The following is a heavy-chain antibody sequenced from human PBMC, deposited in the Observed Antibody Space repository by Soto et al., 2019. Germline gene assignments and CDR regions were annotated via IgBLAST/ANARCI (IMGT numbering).Heavy chain of an antibody. V-gene: IGHV4-38-2*01. Sequence: KPSETLSLTCAVSGYSISSGYYWGWIRQPPGKGLEWIGSIYHSGSTYYNPSLKSRVTISVDTSKNQFSLKLSSVTAADTAVYYCASHRLWFGNYGMDVWGQGTTVTVSS. CDR3: ASHRLWFGNYGMDV. CDR2: IYHSGST. D-gene: IGHD3-10*01. J-gene: IGHJ6*02. CDR1: GYSISSGYY.